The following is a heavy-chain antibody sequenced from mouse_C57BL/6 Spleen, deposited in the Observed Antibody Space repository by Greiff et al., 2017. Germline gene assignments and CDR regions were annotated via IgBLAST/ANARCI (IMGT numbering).Heavy chain of an antibody. D-gene: IGHD3-2*02. CDR3: ARSAGYVMGMVSYYFDY. CDR2: INPNYGTT. V-gene: IGHV1-39*01. CDR1: GYSFTDYN. J-gene: IGHJ2*01. Sequence: FQLQQSGPELVKPGASVKISCKASGYSFTDYNMNWVKQSNGKSLEWIGVINPNYGTTSYNQKFKGKATLTVDQSSSTAYMQLNSLTSEDSSVYYCARSAGYVMGMVSYYFDYWGQGTTLTVSS.